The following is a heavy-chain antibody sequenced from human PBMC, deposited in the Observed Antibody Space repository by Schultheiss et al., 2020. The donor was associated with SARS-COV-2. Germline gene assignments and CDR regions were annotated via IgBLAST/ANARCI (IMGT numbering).Heavy chain of an antibody. Sequence: SETLSLTCTVSGGSISSGSYYWGWIRQPPGKGLEWIGSIYYSGSTYYNPSLRSRVTMSTDTSENQFSLQLNSVTAADTAVYYCARDNGFYAMDVWGQGTTVTVSS. V-gene: IGHV4-39*07. J-gene: IGHJ6*02. D-gene: IGHD6-25*01. CDR2: IYYSGST. CDR3: ARDNGFYAMDV. CDR1: GGSISSGSYY.